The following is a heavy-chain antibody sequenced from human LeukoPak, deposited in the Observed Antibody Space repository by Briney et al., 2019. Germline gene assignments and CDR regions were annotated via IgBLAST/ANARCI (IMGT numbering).Heavy chain of an antibody. J-gene: IGHJ6*03. CDR1: GGSISSYY. V-gene: IGHV4-59*08. CDR2: IYYSGST. CDR3: ATTYYDFWSGYYTPNPHYYHYYYMDV. Sequence: KPSETLSLTCTVSGGSISSYYWSWIRQPPGKGLEWIGYIYYSGSTNYNPSLKSRVTISVDTSKNQFSLKLSSVTAADTAVYYCATTYYDFWSGYYTPNPHYYHYYYMDVWGKGTTVTVSS. D-gene: IGHD3-3*01.